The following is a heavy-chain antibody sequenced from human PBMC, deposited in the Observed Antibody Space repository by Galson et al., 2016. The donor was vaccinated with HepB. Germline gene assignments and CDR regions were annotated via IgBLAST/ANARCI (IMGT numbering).Heavy chain of an antibody. D-gene: IGHD2-21*02. J-gene: IGHJ5*02. Sequence: PALVKPTQTLTLTCSFSGFSLRTSGEGVGWIRQPPGKALEWLALIYWDDDKRYSPSLKNRLTITKDTSKDQVVLRMTNVDPVDTATCYCARRGELSCGGDCYLEGSGWFDPWGQGTLVIVSS. CDR3: ARRGELSCGGDCYLEGSGWFDP. CDR1: GFSLRTSGEG. CDR2: IYWDDDK. V-gene: IGHV2-5*02.